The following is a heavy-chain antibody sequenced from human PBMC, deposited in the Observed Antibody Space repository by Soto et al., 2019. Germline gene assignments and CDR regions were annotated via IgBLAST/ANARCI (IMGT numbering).Heavy chain of an antibody. D-gene: IGHD3-10*01. V-gene: IGHV3-66*01. CDR2: IYSGGST. Sequence: EVQVVESGGGLVQSGGSLTLSCAASGFTVSNSYMSWVRQAPGKGLEWVSAIYSGGSTYYADSVKGRLTISRDNSSNTLYLQMNSLRAEDTAVYFCARCDGSATYCFFFAYWGQGTPVTVSS. CDR1: GFTVSNSY. CDR3: ARCDGSATYCFFFAY. J-gene: IGHJ4*02.